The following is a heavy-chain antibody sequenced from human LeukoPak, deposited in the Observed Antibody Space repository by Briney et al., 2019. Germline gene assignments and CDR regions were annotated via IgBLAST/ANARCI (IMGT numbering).Heavy chain of an antibody. CDR3: ARAPLIAGWEYFDY. D-gene: IGHD1-20*01. V-gene: IGHV3-33*01. CDR2: IWYDGSNK. J-gene: IGHJ4*02. Sequence: PGRSLRLSCAASGFTFSSYGMHWVRQAPGKGLEWVAVIWYDGSNKYYADSVKGRFTISRDNSKNTLYLQMNSLRAEDTAVYYCARAPLIAGWEYFDYWGQGTLVTVSS. CDR1: GFTFSSYG.